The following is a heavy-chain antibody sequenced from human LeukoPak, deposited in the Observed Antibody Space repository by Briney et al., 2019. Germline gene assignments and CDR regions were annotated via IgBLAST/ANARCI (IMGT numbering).Heavy chain of an antibody. J-gene: IGHJ4*02. Sequence: PSQTLSLTCTVSGGPISSGDYYWSWIRQPPGKGLEWIGYIYYSGSTYYNPSLKSRVTISVDTSKNQFSLKLSSVTAADTAVYYCAREDYGGNDRLDYWGQGTLVTVSS. CDR2: IYYSGST. D-gene: IGHD4-23*01. CDR1: GGPISSGDYY. V-gene: IGHV4-30-4*01. CDR3: AREDYGGNDRLDY.